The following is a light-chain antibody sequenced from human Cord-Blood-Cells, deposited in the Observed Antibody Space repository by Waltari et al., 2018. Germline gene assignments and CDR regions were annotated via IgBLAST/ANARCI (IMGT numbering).Light chain of an antibody. CDR3: QQYNNWPMYT. CDR2: GAS. V-gene: IGKV3-15*01. CDR1: QSVSSN. Sequence: EIVMTQSPDTPSVSPGERATLSCRASQSVSSNLAWYQQKPGQAPRLLIYGASTRATGIPARFSGSGSGTEFTLTISSLQSEDFAVYYCQQYNNWPMYTFGQGTKLEIK. J-gene: IGKJ2*01.